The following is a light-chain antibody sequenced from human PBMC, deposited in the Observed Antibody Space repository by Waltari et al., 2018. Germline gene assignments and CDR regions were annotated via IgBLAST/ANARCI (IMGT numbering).Light chain of an antibody. CDR2: NVS. V-gene: IGLV1-44*01. CDR3: AARDARRNFGA. CDR1: MSNIGNNP. Sequence: QSVLTQPPSASGTPGQRVIISCSGTMSNIGNNPVNWTQHPPGTAPKAPIYNVSNRPGGDPALSPFSKSGPSASLAISGLRPDDEADYYCAARDARRNFGAFGGGTEVTVL. J-gene: IGLJ2*01.